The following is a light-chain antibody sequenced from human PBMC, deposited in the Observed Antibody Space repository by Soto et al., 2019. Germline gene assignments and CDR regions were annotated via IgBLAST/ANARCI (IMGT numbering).Light chain of an antibody. J-gene: IGKJ5*01. V-gene: IGKV3-11*01. CDR1: QSVSSY. CDR3: QQRSNWPPSIT. Sequence: EIVLTQSPATLSLSPGERATLSCRASQSVSSYLAWYQRKPGQAPXXLXYDASNRATGIPARFSGSGSGTDFTLTISSLEPEDFACYYCQQRSNWPPSITFGQGTRLEIK. CDR2: DAS.